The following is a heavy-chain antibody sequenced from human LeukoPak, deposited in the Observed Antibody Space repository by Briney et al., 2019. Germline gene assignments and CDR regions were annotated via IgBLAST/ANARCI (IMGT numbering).Heavy chain of an antibody. V-gene: IGHV3-21*01. CDR3: ASRGGFDP. CDR2: ISSSSSYI. CDR1: GFTFSSCS. Sequence: GGSLRLSCAASGFTFSSCSMNWVRQAPGKGLEWVSSISSSSSYIYYAGSVKGRFTISRDNAKNSLYLQMNSLRAEDTAVCYCASRGGFDPWGQGTLVTVSS. J-gene: IGHJ5*02.